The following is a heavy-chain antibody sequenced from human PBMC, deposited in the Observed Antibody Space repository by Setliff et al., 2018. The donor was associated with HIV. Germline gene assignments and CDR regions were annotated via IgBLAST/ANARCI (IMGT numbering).Heavy chain of an antibody. V-gene: IGHV3-23*01. D-gene: IGHD3-22*01. Sequence: GGSLRLSCAASGFSFSDSHMTWVRQAPGKGLEWVSSLSGSGGSTYYADSVKGRFTISRDNSKNTLYLQMNSLRAEDTAVYYCAKDRYYDSSGSPFDYWGQGTLVTVSS. CDR2: LSGSGGST. CDR3: AKDRYYDSSGSPFDY. J-gene: IGHJ4*02. CDR1: GFSFSDSH.